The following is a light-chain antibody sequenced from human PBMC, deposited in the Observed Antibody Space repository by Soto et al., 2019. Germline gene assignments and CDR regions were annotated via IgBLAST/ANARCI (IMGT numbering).Light chain of an antibody. J-gene: IGKJ5*01. Sequence: IVVTQSPATLSVSPGETVTLSCRVSQSVSGSLAWYQQKPGQAPRLLIYDASNRATGIPARFNGSGSGTDFTLTISSLEPEDFAVYFCQQRSKWPPITFGQGTRLEIK. CDR1: QSVSGS. CDR2: DAS. CDR3: QQRSKWPPIT. V-gene: IGKV3-11*01.